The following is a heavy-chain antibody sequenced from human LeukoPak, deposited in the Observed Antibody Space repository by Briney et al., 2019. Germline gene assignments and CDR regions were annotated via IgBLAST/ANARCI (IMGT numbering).Heavy chain of an antibody. V-gene: IGHV3-48*04. CDR1: GFTFSSYN. Sequence: GGSLRLSCVASGFTFSSYNMNWVRQAPGKGLEWVSYISRSSSTIHYADSVKGRFTISRDNAKSSLFLQMNSLRAEDTAVYYCARDGGATMVRGVATYDSWGQGTLVTVSS. J-gene: IGHJ4*02. D-gene: IGHD3-10*01. CDR3: ARDGGATMVRGVATYDS. CDR2: ISRSSSTI.